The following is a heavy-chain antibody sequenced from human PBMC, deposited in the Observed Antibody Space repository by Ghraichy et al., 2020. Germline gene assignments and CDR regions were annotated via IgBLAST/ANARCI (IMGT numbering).Heavy chain of an antibody. CDR3: ARAGGGVSYYYYYYMDV. V-gene: IGHV3-30*04. J-gene: IGHJ6*03. CDR1: GFTFSHSA. Sequence: GGSLRLSCAASGFTFSHSALYWVRHAPGKGLEWVALMSYDGSFKYNTDSVKGRFTISRDNAKNTLSLQLDSLGPEDTGLYFCARAGGGVSYYYYYYMDVWGKGTTVTVSS. CDR2: MSYDGSFK.